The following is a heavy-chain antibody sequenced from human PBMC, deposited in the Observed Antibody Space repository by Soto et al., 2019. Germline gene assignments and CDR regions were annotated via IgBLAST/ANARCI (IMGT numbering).Heavy chain of an antibody. J-gene: IGHJ6*03. V-gene: IGHV1-8*01. D-gene: IGHD3-3*01. CDR2: MNPNSGNT. CDR1: GYTFTSYD. CDR3: ARGGTAYNYDFWSGYYTGFGDYYYMDV. Sequence: ASVKVSCKASGYTFTSYDINWVRQATGQGLEWMGWMNPNSGNTGYAQKFQGRVTMTRNTSISTAYMELSSLRSEDTAVYYCARGGTAYNYDFWSGYYTGFGDYYYMDVWGKGTTVTVSS.